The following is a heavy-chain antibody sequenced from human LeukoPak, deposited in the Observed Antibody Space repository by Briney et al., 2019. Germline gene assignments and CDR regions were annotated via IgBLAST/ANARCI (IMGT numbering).Heavy chain of an antibody. CDR2: IIPIFGTA. CDR3: ARGTAIEIAPDY. V-gene: IGHV1-69*05. Sequence: SSVKVSCTASGGTFSSYAISWVRQAPGQGLEWMGRIIPIFGTANYAQKFQGRVTITTDESTSTAYMELGRLTSEEPAVYYCARGTAIEIAPDYWGQGTLVTVSS. D-gene: IGHD5-18*01. J-gene: IGHJ4*02. CDR1: GGTFSSYA.